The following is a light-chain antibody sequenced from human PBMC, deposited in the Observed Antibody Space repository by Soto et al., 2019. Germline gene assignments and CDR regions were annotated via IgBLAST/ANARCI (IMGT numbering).Light chain of an antibody. CDR2: GAS. Sequence: EIVMTQSPDTLSVSPGERATLSCGASQSVSSNLAWYQQKPGQAPRLLIYGASTRATGIPARFSGSGSGTEFTLTISSLQSEDFAVYYCQQYNNWPLTFGGGTKVDVK. CDR3: QQYNNWPLT. J-gene: IGKJ4*01. CDR1: QSVSSN. V-gene: IGKV3-15*01.